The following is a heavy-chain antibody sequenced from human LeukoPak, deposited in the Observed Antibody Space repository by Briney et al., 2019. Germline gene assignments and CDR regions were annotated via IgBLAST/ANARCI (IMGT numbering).Heavy chain of an antibody. CDR1: GFTFSSYA. D-gene: IGHD2-15*01. Sequence: PGGSLRLSCTASGFTFSSYAMSCVRQAPGKGLEWVSAISGSGGSTYYADSVKGRFTISRDNSKNTLYLQMNSLRAEDTAVYYCAKAIVVVVAAFHYWGQGTLVTVSS. J-gene: IGHJ4*02. CDR3: AKAIVVVVAAFHY. CDR2: ISGSGGST. V-gene: IGHV3-23*01.